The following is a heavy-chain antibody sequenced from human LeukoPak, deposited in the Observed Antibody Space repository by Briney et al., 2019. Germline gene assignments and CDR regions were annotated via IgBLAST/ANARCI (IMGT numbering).Heavy chain of an antibody. J-gene: IGHJ3*02. CDR1: GYTLTELS. D-gene: IGHD2-8*01. CDR3: ARGVRSGVAAFDI. Sequence: GASVKVSCKVSGYTLTELSMHWVRQAPGQGLEWMGGIIPIFGTANYAQKFQGRVTITADESTSTAYMELSSLRSEDTAVYYCARGVRSGVAAFDIWGQGTMVTVSS. CDR2: IIPIFGTA. V-gene: IGHV1-69*13.